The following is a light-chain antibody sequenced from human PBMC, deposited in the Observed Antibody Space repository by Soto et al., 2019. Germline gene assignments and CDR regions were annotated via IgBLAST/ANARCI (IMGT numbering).Light chain of an antibody. J-gene: IGKJ2*01. CDR1: QSVGTY. CDR2: DAS. V-gene: IGKV3-11*01. Sequence: EIVLTQSPATLSLSPGERATLSCRASQSVGTYLAWYQHNPGQAPRLLIYDASNRATGIPARFSGSGSGTDFTLTISRPEPEDFAVYYCQQRYNWPITFGQGTKLEIK. CDR3: QQRYNWPIT.